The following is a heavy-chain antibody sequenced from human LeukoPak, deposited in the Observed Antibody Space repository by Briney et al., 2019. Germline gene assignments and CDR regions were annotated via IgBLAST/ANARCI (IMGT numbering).Heavy chain of an antibody. Sequence: TSETLSLTCTVSGGSINNYFWSWIRQPPGKGLECIAYIYYSDSTNYKPSLKSRVTVSVDTSKNQFSLKLSSVTAADTAVYYCARHVAAAGTVGYYYYMDVWGKGTTVTISS. CDR2: IYYSDST. CDR3: ARHVAAAGTVGYYYYMDV. D-gene: IGHD6-13*01. CDR1: GGSINNYF. J-gene: IGHJ6*03. V-gene: IGHV4-59*08.